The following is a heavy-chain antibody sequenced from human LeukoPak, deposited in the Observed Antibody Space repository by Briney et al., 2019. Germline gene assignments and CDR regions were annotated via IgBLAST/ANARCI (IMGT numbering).Heavy chain of an antibody. CDR3: TKGGTIFGVVIYYYYYMDV. Sequence: GGSLRLSCAASGFTFSSYGMHWVRQAPGKGLEWVAVISYDGSNKYYADSVKGRFTISRDNSKNTLYLQMNSLRAEDTAVYYCTKGGTIFGVVIYYYYYMDVWGKGTTVTVSS. V-gene: IGHV3-30*18. J-gene: IGHJ6*03. CDR2: ISYDGSNK. CDR1: GFTFSSYG. D-gene: IGHD3-3*01.